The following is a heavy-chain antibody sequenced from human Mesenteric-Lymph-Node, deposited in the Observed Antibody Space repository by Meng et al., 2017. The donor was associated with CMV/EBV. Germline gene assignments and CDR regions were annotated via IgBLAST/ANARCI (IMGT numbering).Heavy chain of an antibody. J-gene: IGHJ6*02. Sequence: TLRPYGMHWVRQAPGKGLEWVTLISNNGSKKYYADSVTGRLTVSRDNSKNTLYLQMPSLRVEDTAVYYCARDRDVATLFGYYGMDVWGQGTTVTVSS. CDR2: ISNNGSKK. CDR3: ARDRDVATLFGYYGMDV. CDR1: TLRPYG. D-gene: IGHD5-12*01. V-gene: IGHV3-30-3*01.